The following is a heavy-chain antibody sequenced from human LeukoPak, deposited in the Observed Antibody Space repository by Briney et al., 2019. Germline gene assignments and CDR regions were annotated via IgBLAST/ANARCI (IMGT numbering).Heavy chain of an antibody. Sequence: PGRSLRLSCAASGFTFSSYGMHWVRQAPGKGLEWVAVISYDGSNKYYADSVKGRFTISRDNSKNTLYLQMNSLRAEDTAVYYCARGRLGCSGGSCHPDYWGQGTLVTVSS. CDR2: ISYDGSNK. V-gene: IGHV3-30*03. CDR3: ARGRLGCSGGSCHPDY. J-gene: IGHJ4*02. D-gene: IGHD2-15*01. CDR1: GFTFSSYG.